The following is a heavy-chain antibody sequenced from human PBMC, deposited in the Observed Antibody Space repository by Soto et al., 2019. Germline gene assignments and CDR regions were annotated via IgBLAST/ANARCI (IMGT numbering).Heavy chain of an antibody. V-gene: IGHV3-48*02. CDR3: ARESRYLNWFHP. CDR1: GFTFSSYS. D-gene: IGHD3-16*02. CDR2: ISSSSSTI. Sequence: GGSLRLCCAASGFTFSSYSMNWVRQAPGKGLEWVSYISSSSSTIYYADSVKGRFTISRDNAKNSLYLQMNSLRDEDTAVYYCARESRYLNWFHPWGQGTLVTVSS. J-gene: IGHJ5*02.